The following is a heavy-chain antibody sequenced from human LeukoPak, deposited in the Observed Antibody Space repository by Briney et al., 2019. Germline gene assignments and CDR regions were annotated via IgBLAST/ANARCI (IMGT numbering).Heavy chain of an antibody. D-gene: IGHD2-15*01. V-gene: IGHV3-74*01. Sequence: GGSVRLSCAASGFTFSSYWMHWVRQAPGKGLVWVSRINSDGSSTSYADSVKGRFTISRDNAKNTLYLQMNSLRAEDTAVYYCARDRPGSGGFDLWGRGTLVTVSS. CDR3: ARDRPGSGGFDL. CDR1: GFTFSSYW. J-gene: IGHJ2*01. CDR2: INSDGSST.